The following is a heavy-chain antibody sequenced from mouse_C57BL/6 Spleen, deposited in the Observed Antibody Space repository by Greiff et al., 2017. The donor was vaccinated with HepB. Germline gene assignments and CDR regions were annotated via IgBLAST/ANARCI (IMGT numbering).Heavy chain of an antibody. V-gene: IGHV14-4*01. Sequence: EVQLQQSGAELVRPGASVKLSCTASGFNIKDDYMHWVKQRPEQGLEWIGWIDPENGDTEYASKFQGKATITADTSSNTAYLQLSSLTSEDTAVYYCTTKEDLLPSMDYWGQGTSVTVSS. CDR3: TTKEDLLPSMDY. CDR1: GFNIKDDY. D-gene: IGHD1-1*01. CDR2: IDPENGDT. J-gene: IGHJ4*01.